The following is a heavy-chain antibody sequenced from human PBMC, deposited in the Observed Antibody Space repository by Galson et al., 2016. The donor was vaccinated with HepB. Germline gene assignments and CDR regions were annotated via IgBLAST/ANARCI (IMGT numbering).Heavy chain of an antibody. V-gene: IGHV4-34*01. D-gene: IGHD2-15*01. CDR2: INHRGST. J-gene: IGHJ4*02. Sequence: ETLSLTCAVYGGSFSGYYWSWIRQPPGKGLEWIGEINHRGSTNYNPSLKSRVTISVDTSKNQFSLKLSSVTAADTAVYYCARGRGRTYYFDYRGQGTLVTVSS. CDR1: GGSFSGYY. CDR3: ARGRGRTYYFDY.